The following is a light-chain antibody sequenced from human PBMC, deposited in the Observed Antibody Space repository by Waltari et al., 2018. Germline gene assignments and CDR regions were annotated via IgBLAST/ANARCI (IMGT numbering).Light chain of an antibody. CDR2: YDT. V-gene: IGLV3-21*01. J-gene: IGLJ2*01. CDR1: NLGSIN. CDR3: QVWDTSTDQVI. Sequence: SYVLTQPPSVSVAPGQTARITCGGNNLGSINVYWYQQRPGQAPMLVIYYDTDRPSGIPERFSGSNSGNTATLIISRVEAGDEADYYCQVWDTSTDQVIFGGGTKLTVL.